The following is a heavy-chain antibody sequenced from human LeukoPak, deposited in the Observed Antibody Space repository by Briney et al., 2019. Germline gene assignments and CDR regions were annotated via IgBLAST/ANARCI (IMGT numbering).Heavy chain of an antibody. CDR2: IYSGGST. CDR1: GFTVSSNY. V-gene: IGHV3-53*01. D-gene: IGHD3-3*01. CDR3: ARAGLMIFGVLRLSYFDY. Sequence: PGGSLRLSCAASGFTVSSNYMSWVRQAPGEGLEWVSIIYSGGSTFYADSVKGRFTISRDNSKNTLYLQMNSLRAEDTAVYYCARAGLMIFGVLRLSYFDYWGQGTLVTVSS. J-gene: IGHJ4*02.